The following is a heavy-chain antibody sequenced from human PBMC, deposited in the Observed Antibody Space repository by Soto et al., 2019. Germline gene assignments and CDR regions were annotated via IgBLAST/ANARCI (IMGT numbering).Heavy chain of an antibody. CDR3: ARDHTPLQERYYYGMDV. J-gene: IGHJ6*02. D-gene: IGHD4-4*01. Sequence: QVQLVESGGGLVKPGGSLRLSCAASGFTFSDYYMSWIRQAPGKGLEWVSYISSSGSTIYYADSVKGRFTISRDNAKNSLYLQMNSLRAEDTTVYYCARDHTPLQERYYYGMDVWGQGTTVTVSS. V-gene: IGHV3-11*01. CDR1: GFTFSDYY. CDR2: ISSSGSTI.